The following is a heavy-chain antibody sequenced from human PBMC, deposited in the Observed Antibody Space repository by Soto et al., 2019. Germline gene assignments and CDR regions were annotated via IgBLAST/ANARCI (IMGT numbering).Heavy chain of an antibody. CDR1: GFTFSSYG. CDR2: IWYDGSNK. D-gene: IGHD5-18*01. CDR3: AKEGGYSYDYYYYYMDV. V-gene: IGHV3-30*02. J-gene: IGHJ6*03. Sequence: GGSLRLSCAASGFTFSSYGMHWVRQAPGKGLEWVAVIWYDGSNKYYADSVKGRFTISRDNSKNTLYLQMNSLRAEDTAVYYCAKEGGYSYDYYYYYMDVWGKGTTVTVSS.